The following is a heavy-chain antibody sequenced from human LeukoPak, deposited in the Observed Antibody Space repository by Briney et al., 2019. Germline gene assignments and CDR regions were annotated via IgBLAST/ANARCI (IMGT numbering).Heavy chain of an antibody. CDR3: ARAHERIRLGELSCANF. Sequence: GASVKVSCKASGYTFTSYYMHWVRQAPGQGLEWMGIINPSGGSTSYAQKFQGRVTMTRDTSTSTVYMELSSLRSEDTAVYYCARAHERIRLGELSCANFWGQGTLVTVSS. CDR2: INPSGGST. D-gene: IGHD3-16*02. J-gene: IGHJ4*02. V-gene: IGHV1-46*01. CDR1: GYTFTSYY.